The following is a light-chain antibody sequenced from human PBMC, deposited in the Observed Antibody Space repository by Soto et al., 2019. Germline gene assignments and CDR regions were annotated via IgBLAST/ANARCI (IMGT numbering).Light chain of an antibody. Sequence: EIVLTQSPATLSLSPGERATLSCRASQSVSSYLAWYQQKPGQAPRLLIYDASNRATGVPARFSGSGSGTDFTLTIGSLEPEDFALYYCQQRNNWPPITFGQGTRREIK. CDR3: QQRNNWPPIT. J-gene: IGKJ5*01. CDR2: DAS. V-gene: IGKV3-11*01. CDR1: QSVSSY.